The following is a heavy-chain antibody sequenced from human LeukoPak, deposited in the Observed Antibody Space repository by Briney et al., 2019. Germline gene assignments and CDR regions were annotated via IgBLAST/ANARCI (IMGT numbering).Heavy chain of an antibody. CDR2: INEDGSQK. CDR1: GFTFRKYS. CDR3: ASTHNDILTGYYADY. D-gene: IGHD3-9*01. J-gene: IGHJ4*02. V-gene: IGHV3-7*01. Sequence: GGSLRLSCAASGFTFRKYSMTWVRQAPGKGLEWVVTINEDGSQKQYVDSVKGRFTISRDNSKNTLYLQMNSLRAEDTAVYYCASTHNDILTGYYADYWGQGTLVTVSS.